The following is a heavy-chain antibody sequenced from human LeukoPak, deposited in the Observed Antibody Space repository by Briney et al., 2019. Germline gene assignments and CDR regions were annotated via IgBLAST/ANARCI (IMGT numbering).Heavy chain of an antibody. J-gene: IGHJ4*02. CDR1: GGSISSYY. CDR2: IYTSGST. CDR3: ARNRGSGLVGPMADFDY. V-gene: IGHV4-4*07. D-gene: IGHD1-26*01. Sequence: LETLSLTCTVSGGSISSYYWSWIRQPAGKGLEWIGRIYTSGSTNYNPSLKSRVTMSVDTSKNQFSLKLSSVTAADTAVYYCARNRGSGLVGPMADFDYWGQGTLVTVSS.